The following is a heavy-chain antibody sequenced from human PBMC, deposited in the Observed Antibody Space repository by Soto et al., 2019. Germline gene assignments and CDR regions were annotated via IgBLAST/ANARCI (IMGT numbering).Heavy chain of an antibody. J-gene: IGHJ4*02. CDR3: ARHSGHIFFDY. V-gene: IGHV4-4*02. D-gene: IGHD1-26*01. Sequence: SETLSLTCTVSGGSISTDNWWSWVRQPPGKGLEWIGGTYYSGSTHYNPSLKSRVTISVDKSKNQFSLKLSSVTAADTAVYYCARHSGHIFFDYWGQGTLVTVSS. CDR2: TYYSGST. CDR1: GGSISTDNW.